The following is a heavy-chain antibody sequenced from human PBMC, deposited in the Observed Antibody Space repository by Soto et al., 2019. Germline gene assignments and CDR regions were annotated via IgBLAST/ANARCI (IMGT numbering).Heavy chain of an antibody. D-gene: IGHD3-16*01. CDR1: GYNFMRYG. J-gene: IGHJ5*02. CDR3: ARWIIGGCSNWFDP. Sequence: QVQLVQSGAEVKKPGASVKVSCKASGYNFMRYGFTWLRQAPGKGLEWMGWINVDNGDTKYPQKIQGRVTMTTDTPPSTVYMELRSLTSDDPAVYYCARWIIGGCSNWFDPWGHATLVTAAS. CDR2: INVDNGDT. V-gene: IGHV1-18*04.